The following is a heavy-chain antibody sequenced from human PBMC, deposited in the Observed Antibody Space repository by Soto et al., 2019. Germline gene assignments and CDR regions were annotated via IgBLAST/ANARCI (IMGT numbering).Heavy chain of an antibody. CDR2: ISGSGGTT. V-gene: IGHV3-23*01. D-gene: IGHD4-17*01. Sequence: GGSLRLSCAASGFTFSSYAMSWVRQAPGQGLEWVSAISGSGGTTYYADSVKGRFTISRDNSKNTLYLQMNSLRAEDTAVYYCAKDSTVTTAYWGQGTLVTVSS. CDR3: AKDSTVTTAY. J-gene: IGHJ4*02. CDR1: GFTFSSYA.